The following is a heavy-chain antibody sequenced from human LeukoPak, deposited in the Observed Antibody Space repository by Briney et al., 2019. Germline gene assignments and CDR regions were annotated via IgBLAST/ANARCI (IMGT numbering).Heavy chain of an antibody. CDR3: AKDIGIAAAGKEDY. CDR1: GFTFSSYA. J-gene: IGHJ4*02. Sequence: RSGGSLRLSCAASGFTFSSYAMHWVRQAPGKGLEWVSAISGSGGRTYYADSVKGRFTISRDNSKNTLYLQMNSLRAEDTAVYYCAKDIGIAAAGKEDYWGQGTLVTVSS. CDR2: ISGSGGRT. V-gene: IGHV3-23*01. D-gene: IGHD6-13*01.